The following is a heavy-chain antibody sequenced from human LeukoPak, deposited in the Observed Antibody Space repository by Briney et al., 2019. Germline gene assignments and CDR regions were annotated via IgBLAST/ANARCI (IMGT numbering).Heavy chain of an antibody. D-gene: IGHD3-16*01. CDR2: INYSGST. J-gene: IGHJ6*03. CDR1: GGSISSSSYY. V-gene: IGHV4-61*05. CDR3: ARALRPDYYMDV. Sequence: SETLSLTCTVSGGSISSSSYYWSWIRQPPGKGLEWIGYINYSGSTNYNPSLKSRVTISVDTSKNQFSLKLNSATAADTAVYYCARALRPDYYMDVWGKGTTVTVSS.